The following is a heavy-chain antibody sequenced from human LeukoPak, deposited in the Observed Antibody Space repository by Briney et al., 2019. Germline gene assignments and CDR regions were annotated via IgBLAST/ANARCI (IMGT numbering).Heavy chain of an antibody. J-gene: IGHJ4*02. CDR1: GGSISRSSYY. D-gene: IGHD6-19*01. V-gene: IGHV4-39*01. CDR2: IYYSTST. Sequence: PSETLSLTCTVSGGSISRSSYYWGWIRQPPGKGLEWIVSIYYSTSTYYNPSLKIRVTISVDTSKNQFSLMLSSVTAAETGGYDCAIQYSSGWHPFGYWGQGTLVTVSS. CDR3: AIQYSSGWHPFGY.